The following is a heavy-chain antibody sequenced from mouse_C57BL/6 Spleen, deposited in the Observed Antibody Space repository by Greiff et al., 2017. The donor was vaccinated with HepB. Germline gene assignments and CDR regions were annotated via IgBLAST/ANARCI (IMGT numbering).Heavy chain of an antibody. Sequence: EVKLVESEGGLVQPGSSMKLSCTASGFTFSDYYMAWVRQVPEKGLEWVANINYDGSSTYYLDSLKSRFIISRDNAKNILYLQMSSLKSEDTATYYCARDHWDGYFDYWGQGTTRTVSS. V-gene: IGHV5-16*01. J-gene: IGHJ2*01. CDR1: GFTFSDYY. CDR2: INYDGSST. D-gene: IGHD4-1*01. CDR3: ARDHWDGYFDY.